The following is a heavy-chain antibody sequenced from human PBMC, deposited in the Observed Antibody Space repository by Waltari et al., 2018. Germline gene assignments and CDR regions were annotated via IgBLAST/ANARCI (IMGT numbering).Heavy chain of an antibody. V-gene: IGHV3-23*04. D-gene: IGHD2-15*01. CDR1: GFTFSGYA. CDR2: ISGSGGST. J-gene: IGHJ4*02. CDR3: AKPPTVVYYFDY. Sequence: EVQLVESGGGLVQPGGSLRLSCAASGFTFSGYAMSWAPQAPGKGLEWVSAISGSGGSTYYADSVKGRFTISRDNSKNTLYLQMNSLRAEDTAVYYCAKPPTVVYYFDYWGQGTLVTVSS.